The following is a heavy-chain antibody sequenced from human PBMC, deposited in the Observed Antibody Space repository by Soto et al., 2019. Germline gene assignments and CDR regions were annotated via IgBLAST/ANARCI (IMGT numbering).Heavy chain of an antibody. J-gene: IGHJ3*01. Sequence: ASVKVSCKASGYTFTTYPITWVRQAPGQGLAWMGWISTYNGNTDYAQTVQGRVTMTTDTSTTTAYMELRSLRSDDTAVYYCARVVRNSGYADGVGVWGQGTMVTVSS. D-gene: IGHD5-12*01. CDR1: GYTFTTYP. CDR3: ARVVRNSGYADGVGV. V-gene: IGHV1-18*01. CDR2: ISTYNGNT.